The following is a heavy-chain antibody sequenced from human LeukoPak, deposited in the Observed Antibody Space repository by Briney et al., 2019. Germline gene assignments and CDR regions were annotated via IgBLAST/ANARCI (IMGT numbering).Heavy chain of an antibody. CDR2: IYYSGST. J-gene: IGHJ4*02. CDR3: ARLQDHGFFDY. Sequence: SETLSLTCTVSGGSISSSSYYWGWIRQPPGKGLEWIGSIYYSGSTYYNPSLKSRVTMSVDTSKNQFSLKLSSVTAADTAVYYCARLQDHGFFDYWGQGTLVTVSS. CDR1: GGSISSSSYY. D-gene: IGHD4-17*01. V-gene: IGHV4-39*01.